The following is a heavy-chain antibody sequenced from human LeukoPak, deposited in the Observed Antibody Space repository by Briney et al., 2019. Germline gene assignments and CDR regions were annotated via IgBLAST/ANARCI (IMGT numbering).Heavy chain of an antibody. CDR2: IYSGGST. J-gene: IGHJ4*02. CDR1: GFTVSSNY. Sequence: SGGSLRLSCAASGFTVSSNYMSWVRQAPGKGLEWVSVIYSGGSTYYADSVKGRFTISRDNSKNTLYLQMNSLRAEDTAVYYCAMKPVAGEGFDYWGQGTLVTVSS. D-gene: IGHD6-19*01. V-gene: IGHV3-53*01. CDR3: AMKPVAGEGFDY.